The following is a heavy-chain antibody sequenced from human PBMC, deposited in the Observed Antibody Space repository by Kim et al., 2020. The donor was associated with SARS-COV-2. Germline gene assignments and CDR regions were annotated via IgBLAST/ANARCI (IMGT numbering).Heavy chain of an antibody. CDR1: GYSFTGYY. Sequence: ASVKVSCKASGYSFTGYYIHWVRQAPGQGLEWMGQINPISGGTNYAQKFQGRVTMTRDTSITTAYMELSSLRSDDTVVYYCARGGYSDTRGSNDAFDIWGQGTKVTVSS. V-gene: IGHV1-2*05. CDR3: ARGGYSDTRGSNDAFDI. J-gene: IGHJ3*02. CDR2: INPISGGT. D-gene: IGHD5-18*01.